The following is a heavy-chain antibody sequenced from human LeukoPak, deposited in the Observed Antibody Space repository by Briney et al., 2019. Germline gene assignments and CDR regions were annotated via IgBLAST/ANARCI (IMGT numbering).Heavy chain of an antibody. CDR1: GFTFSSYG. J-gene: IGHJ4*02. CDR2: ISYDGSNK. D-gene: IGHD5-12*01. V-gene: IGHV3-30*03. CDR3: ARLINPRGYSGYDYSGDY. Sequence: GGSLRLSCAASGFTFSSYGMHWVRQAPGKGLEWVAVISYDGSNKYYADSVKGQFTISRDNSKNTLYLQMNSLRAEDTAVYYCARLINPRGYSGYDYSGDYWGQGTLVTVSS.